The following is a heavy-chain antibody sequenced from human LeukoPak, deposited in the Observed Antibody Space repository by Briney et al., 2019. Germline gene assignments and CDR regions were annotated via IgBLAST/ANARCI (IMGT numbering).Heavy chain of an antibody. V-gene: IGHV1-18*01. Sequence: AAVTVPCKASGYTFTNYNISWVRQAPGQGVERMGWISTYNGNTNYAPKFQGRVTITTDTSTSTAYMELRSLRSDYTAVYYCARAWGEDIAARPYYFDYWGQGTLVTVSS. CDR1: GYTFTNYN. CDR2: ISTYNGNT. J-gene: IGHJ4*02. D-gene: IGHD6-6*01. CDR3: ARAWGEDIAARPYYFDY.